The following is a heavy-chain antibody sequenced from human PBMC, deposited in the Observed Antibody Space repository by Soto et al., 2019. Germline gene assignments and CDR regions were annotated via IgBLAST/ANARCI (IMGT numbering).Heavy chain of an antibody. CDR2: ISSSGGST. D-gene: IGHD7-27*01. Sequence: EVQLLESGGGLVQPGGSLRLSCAASGFTFSSYTMSWVRQGPGKGLEWVSGISSSGGSTVYADSVKGRFTISRDNFKNALYLQMRGLCAEDTAVYYGAKGWGDYWGQGTPVTVSS. CDR3: AKGWGDY. V-gene: IGHV3-23*01. J-gene: IGHJ4*02. CDR1: GFTFSSYT.